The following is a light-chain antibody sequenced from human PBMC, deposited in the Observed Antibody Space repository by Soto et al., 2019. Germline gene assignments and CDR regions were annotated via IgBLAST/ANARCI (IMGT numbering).Light chain of an antibody. Sequence: QSVLTQPPSVSGAPGQRVTISCTGSSSNIGAGYDVHWYQQLPGTAPKLLIYGNSNRPSGVPDRFSGSKSGPSASRAITGIQAEDEADYYCQSYDSSLSGWVFGGGTQLTVL. CDR3: QSYDSSLSGWV. J-gene: IGLJ3*02. V-gene: IGLV1-40*01. CDR1: SSNIGAGYD. CDR2: GNS.